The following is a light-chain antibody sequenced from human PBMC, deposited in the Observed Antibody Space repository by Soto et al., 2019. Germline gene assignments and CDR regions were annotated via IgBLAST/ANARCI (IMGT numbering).Light chain of an antibody. CDR3: QRYDDAPLT. CDR1: QGISNY. Sequence: DIPMTQSPSSLSASVGDRVTMTCRASQGISNYLVWYQQQPGKVPKLLISSASTLHSGVPSRFSGSGSGTDFTLTISSLQPEDVGTYYCQRYDDAPLTFGGGTKVEIK. CDR2: SAS. V-gene: IGKV1-27*01. J-gene: IGKJ4*01.